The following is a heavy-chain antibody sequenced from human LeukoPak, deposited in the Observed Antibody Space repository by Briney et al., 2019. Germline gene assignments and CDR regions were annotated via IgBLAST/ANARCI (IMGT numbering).Heavy chain of an antibody. D-gene: IGHD2-2*01. J-gene: IGHJ5*02. CDR3: AKTPDCSSTSCPTPWFDP. Sequence: GGSLRLSCAASGFTFSSYAMSWVRQAPGKGLEWVSAISGSGGSTYYADSVKGRFTISRDNSKNTLYLQMNSLRAEDTAVYYCAKTPDCSSTSCPTPWFDPWGQGTLVTVSS. V-gene: IGHV3-23*01. CDR1: GFTFSSYA. CDR2: ISGSGGST.